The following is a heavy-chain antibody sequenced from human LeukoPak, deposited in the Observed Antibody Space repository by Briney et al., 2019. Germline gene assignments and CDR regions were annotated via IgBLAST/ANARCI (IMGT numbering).Heavy chain of an antibody. D-gene: IGHD5-24*01. V-gene: IGHV4-39*07. J-gene: IGHJ4*02. Sequence: SETLSLTCTVSGGSISSSSYYWGWIRQPPGKGLEWIGSIYYSGSTYYNPSLKSRVTISVDTSKNQFSLKLSSVTAADTAVYYCAREWYRGDGYKYYWGQGTLVTVSS. CDR3: AREWYRGDGYKYY. CDR1: GGSISSSSYY. CDR2: IYYSGST.